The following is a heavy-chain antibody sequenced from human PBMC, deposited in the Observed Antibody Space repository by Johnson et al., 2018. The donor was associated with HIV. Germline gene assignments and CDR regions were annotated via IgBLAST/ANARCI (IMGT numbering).Heavy chain of an antibody. CDR2: ISYDGSNK. J-gene: IGHJ3*02. CDR1: GLTFSSYA. D-gene: IGHD3-22*01. V-gene: IGHV3-30*18. CDR3: AKTLSPYYYDSSGYYQPFDAFDI. Sequence: VQLVESGGGVVQPGRSLRLSCAASGLTFSSYAMHWVRQAPGKGLEWVAVISYDGSNKYYADSVKGRFTISRDNSKNTLYLQMNSLRAEDSAVYYCAKTLSPYYYDSSGYYQPFDAFDIWGQGTMVTVSS.